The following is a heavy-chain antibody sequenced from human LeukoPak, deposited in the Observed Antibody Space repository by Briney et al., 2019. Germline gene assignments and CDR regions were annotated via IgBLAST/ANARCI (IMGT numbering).Heavy chain of an antibody. CDR2: IYYSGST. J-gene: IGHJ5*02. Sequence: SETLSLTCTVSGGSISSYYWTWIRQPPGKGLEWIGYIYYSGSTNYNPSLKSRVTISVDTSKNQFSLKLSSVTAADTAVYYCARTGTAAGTWWFDPWGQGTLVTVPS. D-gene: IGHD6-13*01. CDR3: ARTGTAAGTWWFDP. V-gene: IGHV4-59*01. CDR1: GGSISSYY.